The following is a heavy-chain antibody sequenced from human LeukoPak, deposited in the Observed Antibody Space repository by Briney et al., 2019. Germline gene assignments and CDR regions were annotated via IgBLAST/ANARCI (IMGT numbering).Heavy chain of an antibody. Sequence: GGSLRLSCAASGFTFSSYSMNWVRQAPGKGLEWVSSISSSSSYIYYADSVKGRFTISRDNAKNSLYLQMNSLRAEDTAVYYCARGSEPHYYDSSTLDFWGQGTLVTVSS. CDR1: GFTFSSYS. CDR2: ISSSSSYI. D-gene: IGHD3-22*01. V-gene: IGHV3-21*01. CDR3: ARGSEPHYYDSSTLDF. J-gene: IGHJ4*02.